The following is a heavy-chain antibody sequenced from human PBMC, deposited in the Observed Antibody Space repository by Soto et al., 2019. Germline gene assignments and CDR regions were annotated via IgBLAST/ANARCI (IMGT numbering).Heavy chain of an antibody. CDR3: ARWSAIVGGAEALDV. Sequence: QVQLVQSGAEVKKPGASVRVSCKTSGYTFINYGITWVRQAPGQGLEWMGWLSAHNGDTSSSEKLQDRFTMTTDTSTNTVYMDLRSLTSDDTAVYYCARWSAIVGGAEALDVWGQGTMVIVSS. V-gene: IGHV1-18*01. D-gene: IGHD1-26*01. CDR2: LSAHNGDT. J-gene: IGHJ3*01. CDR1: GYTFINYG.